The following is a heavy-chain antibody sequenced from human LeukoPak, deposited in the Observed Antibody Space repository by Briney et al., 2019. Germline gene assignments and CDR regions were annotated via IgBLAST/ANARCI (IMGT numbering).Heavy chain of an antibody. CDR1: GGTFSSYG. V-gene: IGHV1-18*01. D-gene: IGHD3-3*01. J-gene: IGHJ4*02. Sequence: ASVKVSCKASGGTFSSYGISWVRQAPGQGLEWMGWINPYNGNTDYGQKFQGRFTMTTDTSTSTAYMELRSLRSDDTAVYYCARELYGRFEHWGQGTLVTVSS. CDR3: ARELYGRFEH. CDR2: INPYNGNT.